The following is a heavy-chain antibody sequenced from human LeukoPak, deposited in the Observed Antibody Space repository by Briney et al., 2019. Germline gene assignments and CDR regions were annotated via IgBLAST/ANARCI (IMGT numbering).Heavy chain of an antibody. Sequence: ASVKVSCKASGYTFTSYDINWVRQATGQRLEWMGWMNPNSGNTGYAQKFQGRVTITRNTSISTAYMELSSLRSDDTAVYYCARGEVTAMDPNWFDPWGQGTLVTVSS. CDR2: MNPNSGNT. J-gene: IGHJ5*02. CDR1: GYTFTSYD. V-gene: IGHV1-8*03. CDR3: ARGEVTAMDPNWFDP. D-gene: IGHD5-18*01.